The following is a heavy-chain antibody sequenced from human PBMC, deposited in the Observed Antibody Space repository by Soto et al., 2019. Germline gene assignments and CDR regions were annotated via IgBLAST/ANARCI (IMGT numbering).Heavy chain of an antibody. CDR1: GYTFTSYA. Sequence: ASVKVSCKASGYTFTSYAMHWVRQAPGQRLEWMGWINAGNGNTKYSQKFQGRVTITRDTSASTAYMELSSLRYEDTAVYYCARFFMIVVDDDAFDIWCQGIMVTVS. J-gene: IGHJ3*02. V-gene: IGHV1-3*01. D-gene: IGHD3-22*01. CDR3: ARFFMIVVDDDAFDI. CDR2: INAGNGNT.